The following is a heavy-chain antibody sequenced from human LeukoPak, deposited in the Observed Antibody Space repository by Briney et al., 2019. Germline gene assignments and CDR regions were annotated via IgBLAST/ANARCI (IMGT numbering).Heavy chain of an antibody. V-gene: IGHV3-21*01. CDR2: ISSSSSYI. CDR1: GFTFSSYS. D-gene: IGHD1-26*01. J-gene: IGHJ3*02. CDR3: AREEGEYAFDI. Sequence: GGSLRLSCAASGFTFSSYSMNWVRQAPGKGLEWVSSISSSSSYIYYADSVEGRFTISRDNAKNSLYLQMNSLRAEDTAVYYCAREEGEYAFDIWGQGTMVTVSS.